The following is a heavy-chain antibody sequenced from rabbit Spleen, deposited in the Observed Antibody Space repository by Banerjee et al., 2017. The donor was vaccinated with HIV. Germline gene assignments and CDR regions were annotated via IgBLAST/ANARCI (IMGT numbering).Heavy chain of an antibody. V-gene: IGHV1S40*01. Sequence: QSLEESGGDLVKPGASLTLTCTASGVSFSSSSYMCWVRQAPGKGLEWIACIDAGGSGFTYFATWAKGRFTCSKTSSTTVTLQMTSLTVADTATYFCARDTGSSFSSYGMDLWGPGTLVTVS. J-gene: IGHJ6*01. D-gene: IGHD8-1*01. CDR1: GVSFSSSSY. CDR2: IDAGGSGFT. CDR3: ARDTGSSFSSYGMDL.